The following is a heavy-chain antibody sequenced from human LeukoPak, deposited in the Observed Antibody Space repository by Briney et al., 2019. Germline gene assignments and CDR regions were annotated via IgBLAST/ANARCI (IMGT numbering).Heavy chain of an antibody. CDR1: GGSVSSSSYY. D-gene: IGHD3-16*01. Sequence: SETLSLTCTVSGGSVSSSSYYWGWIRQPPGKGLEWIGSIYYSGSTYYNPSLKSRVTMSVDTSKNQFSLKLSSVTAADTAVYYCARDGGGFDYWGQGTLVTVSS. CDR2: IYYSGST. V-gene: IGHV4-39*07. J-gene: IGHJ4*02. CDR3: ARDGGGFDY.